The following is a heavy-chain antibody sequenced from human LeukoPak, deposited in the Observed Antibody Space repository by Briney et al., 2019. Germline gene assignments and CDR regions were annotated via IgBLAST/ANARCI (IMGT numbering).Heavy chain of an antibody. CDR2: VIPIFGTA. J-gene: IGHJ4*02. Sequence: SVKVSCKASGGTLSNYAISWVRPAPGQGLEWMGGVIPIFGTANYAQKFQGRVTITTDESTSTAYMELSSLRSEDTAVYYCARSPVAGTTLVPDYWGQGTLVTVSS. D-gene: IGHD1-7*01. V-gene: IGHV1-69*05. CDR3: ARSPVAGTTLVPDY. CDR1: GGTLSNYA.